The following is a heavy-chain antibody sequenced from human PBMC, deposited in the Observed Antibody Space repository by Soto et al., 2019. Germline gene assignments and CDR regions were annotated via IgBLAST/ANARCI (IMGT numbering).Heavy chain of an antibody. CDR1: GFTFSADW. Sequence: GGSLRLSCAASGFTFSADWMHWVRQAPGEGLVWVSRINTDGSATGYADSVKGRFTISRDNSKNTLYLQMNSLRAEDTAVYYCAKDNCISTSCYRLYNWFDPWGQGT. V-gene: IGHV3-74*01. CDR3: AKDNCISTSCYRLYNWFDP. D-gene: IGHD2-2*01. J-gene: IGHJ5*02. CDR2: INTDGSAT.